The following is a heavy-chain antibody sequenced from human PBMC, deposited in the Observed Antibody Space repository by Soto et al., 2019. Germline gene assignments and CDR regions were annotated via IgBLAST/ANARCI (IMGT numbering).Heavy chain of an antibody. D-gene: IGHD3-10*01. Sequence: QVTLKESGPVLVKPTETLTLTCTVSGFSLSNARMGVSWIRQPPGKALEWLSHIFSNDEKSYSTSLKSRLTISKDTSKSQVVLTMTNMDPVDTATYYCARILDGSGSYNIRDDAFDIWGQGTMVTVSS. CDR3: ARILDGSGSYNIRDDAFDI. CDR2: IFSNDEK. CDR1: GFSLSNARMG. V-gene: IGHV2-26*01. J-gene: IGHJ3*02.